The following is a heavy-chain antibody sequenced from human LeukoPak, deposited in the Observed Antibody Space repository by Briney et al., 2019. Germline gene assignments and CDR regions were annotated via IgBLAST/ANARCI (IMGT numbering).Heavy chain of an antibody. CDR1: GFTFSSYE. Sequence: GGSLRLSCAASGFTFSSYEMNWVRQAPGKGPEWVSYIGSSGSTIYYADSVKGRFTISRDNAKNSLYLQMNSLRAEDTAVYYCARDSSYYYDRYYYGMDVWGQGTTVTVSS. V-gene: IGHV3-48*03. CDR2: IGSSGSTI. J-gene: IGHJ6*02. D-gene: IGHD3-22*01. CDR3: ARDSSYYYDRYYYGMDV.